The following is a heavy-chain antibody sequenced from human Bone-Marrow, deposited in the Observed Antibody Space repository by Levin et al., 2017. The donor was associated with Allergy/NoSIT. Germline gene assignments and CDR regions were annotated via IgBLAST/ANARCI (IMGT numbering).Heavy chain of an antibody. D-gene: IGHD3-3*01. CDR1: GYTFTGYY. Sequence: GESLKISCKASGYTFTGYYLHWVRQAPGQGLEWMGWINPNSGDTNSAQKFQGRVTMTRDTSITTAYMELSRLTSDDTAVYYCARERSITIFGVVPTKTFDYLGQGTLVTVSS. J-gene: IGHJ4*02. V-gene: IGHV1-2*02. CDR3: ARERSITIFGVVPTKTFDY. CDR2: INPNSGDT.